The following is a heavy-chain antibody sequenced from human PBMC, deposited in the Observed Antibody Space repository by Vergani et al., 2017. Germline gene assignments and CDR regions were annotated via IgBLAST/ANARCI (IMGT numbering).Heavy chain of an antibody. CDR3: AKYLRDSTDGLPDS. Sequence: VQLVESAGGVVQPGGSLRLSCAASGFTSRNSGMHGIRQAPGKGLEWLAYIGKDGINTRYRDAVKGRFTVSRDNSKDILYLQMDSLRSEDTALYYCAKYLRDSTDGLPDSWGPGTLVIVSS. CDR2: IGKDGINT. J-gene: IGHJ4*02. D-gene: IGHD2-21*02. CDR1: GFTSRNSG. V-gene: IGHV3-30*02.